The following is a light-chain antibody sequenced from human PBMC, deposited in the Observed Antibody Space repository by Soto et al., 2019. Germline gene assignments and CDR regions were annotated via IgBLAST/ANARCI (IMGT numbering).Light chain of an antibody. Sequence: DIQMTQSPSSLSASVGDNVIITCRASQSINTFLNWYQQNPGKAPKLLIYGASTLQSGVPSRFIGSGSGTDVTLSINNLRPEDFATYYCQQSFKAPVTFGGGTKVEI. CDR3: QQSFKAPVT. CDR2: GAS. CDR1: QSINTF. V-gene: IGKV1-39*01. J-gene: IGKJ4*01.